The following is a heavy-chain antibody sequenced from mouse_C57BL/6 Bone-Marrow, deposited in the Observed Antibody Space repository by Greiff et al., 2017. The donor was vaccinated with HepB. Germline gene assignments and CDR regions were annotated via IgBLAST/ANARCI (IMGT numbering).Heavy chain of an antibody. CDR2: ISDGGSYT. CDR3: AREPYSFYFDY. J-gene: IGHJ2*01. V-gene: IGHV5-4*01. CDR1: GFTFSSYA. D-gene: IGHD2-12*01. Sequence: EVMLVESGGGLVKPGGSLKLSCAASGFTFSSYAMSWVRQTPEKRLEWVATISDGGSYTYYPDNVKGRFTISRDNAKNNLYLQMSHLKSEDTAMYYCAREPYSFYFDYWGQGTTLTVSS.